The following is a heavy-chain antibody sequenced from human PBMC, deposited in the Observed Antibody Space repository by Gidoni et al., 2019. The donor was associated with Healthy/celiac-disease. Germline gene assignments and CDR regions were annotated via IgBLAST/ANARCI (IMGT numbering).Heavy chain of an antibody. CDR1: GFTFDAYA. D-gene: IGHD3-22*01. Sequence: EVQLVESGGGLVQPGRSLRLSCAASGFTFDAYAMHWVRQAPGKGLEWVSGISWNSGSIGYADSVKGRFTISRDNAKNSLYLQMNSLRAEDTALYYCAKDQFEGGYYNEMGFDYWGQGTLVTVSS. V-gene: IGHV3-9*01. CDR3: AKDQFEGGYYNEMGFDY. CDR2: ISWNSGSI. J-gene: IGHJ4*02.